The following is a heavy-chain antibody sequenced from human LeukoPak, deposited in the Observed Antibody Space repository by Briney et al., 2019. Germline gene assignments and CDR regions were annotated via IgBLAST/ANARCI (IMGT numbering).Heavy chain of an antibody. CDR1: GYTFTSYG. CDR3: ARGFWFGDSKWFDP. V-gene: IGHV1-18*01. J-gene: IGHJ5*02. Sequence: VASVKVSCKASGYTFTSYGISWVRQAPGQGLEWMGWISSYNGNTNYAQKLQGRVTMTTDTSTSTAYMELRSLRSDDTAVFYCARGFWFGDSKWFDPWGQGTLVTVSS. CDR2: ISSYNGNT. D-gene: IGHD3-10*01.